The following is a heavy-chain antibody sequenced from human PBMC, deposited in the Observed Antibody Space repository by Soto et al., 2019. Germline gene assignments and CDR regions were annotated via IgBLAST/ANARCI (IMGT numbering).Heavy chain of an antibody. J-gene: IGHJ4*02. D-gene: IGHD3-22*01. V-gene: IGHV3-33*01. CDR3: ARGDYDSSGYHYLRCLIDY. CDR2: IWYDGSNK. Sequence: PGGSLRLSCAASGFTFSSYGMHWVRQAPGRGLEWVAVIWYDGSNKYYADSVKGRFTISRDNSKNTLYLQMNSLRAEDTAVYYCARGDYDSSGYHYLRCLIDYWGQGTLVTVSS. CDR1: GFTFSSYG.